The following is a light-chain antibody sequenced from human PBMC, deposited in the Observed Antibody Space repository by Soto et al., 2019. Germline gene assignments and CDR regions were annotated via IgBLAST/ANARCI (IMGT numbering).Light chain of an antibody. CDR3: CSYAGSVV. J-gene: IGLJ2*01. CDR2: DVS. Sequence: QSALTQPRSVSGSPGQSVTISCTGTSSDVGGYNYVSWYQQHPGKAPKLMIYDVSKRPSGVPDRFSCSKSGNTASLTISGRQAEDEADYYCCSYAGSVVFGGGTKLTVL. V-gene: IGLV2-11*01. CDR1: SSDVGGYNY.